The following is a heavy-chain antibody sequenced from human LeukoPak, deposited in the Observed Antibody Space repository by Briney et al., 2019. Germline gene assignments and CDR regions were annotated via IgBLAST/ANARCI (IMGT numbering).Heavy chain of an antibody. D-gene: IGHD3-9*01. V-gene: IGHV3-21*01. CDR2: IIALSATSF. CDR1: GFTFSSYC. J-gene: IGHJ4*02. Sequence: GGSLRLSCAASGFTFSSYCMNWARQAPGRGLEWVSSIIALSATSFYYADSVKGRFTISRDDAKNSPYLQMDSLRAEDTAVYYCARDFDRSGDYHHFDVWGQGTLVTVSS. CDR3: ARDFDRSGDYHHFDV.